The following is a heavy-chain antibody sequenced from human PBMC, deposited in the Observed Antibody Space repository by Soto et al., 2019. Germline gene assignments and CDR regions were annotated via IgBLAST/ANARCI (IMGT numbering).Heavy chain of an antibody. Sequence: QVQLVQSRAEVKKPGASVKVSWKASGYTFNNYGISWVRQAPGQGLEWMGWIGPYNGNTDHAQNFQGRVTMTTDTSTNTAYMELRSLRSDDTALYYCARCYCSVGSCYTCWHFDLWGRGTLVSVSS. CDR1: GYTFNNYG. CDR3: ARCYCSVGSCYTCWHFDL. J-gene: IGHJ2*01. D-gene: IGHD2-15*01. V-gene: IGHV1-18*01. CDR2: IGPYNGNT.